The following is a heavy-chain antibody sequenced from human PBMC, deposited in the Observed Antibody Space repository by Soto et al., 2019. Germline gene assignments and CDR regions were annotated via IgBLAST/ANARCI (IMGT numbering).Heavy chain of an antibody. J-gene: IGHJ6*02. Sequence: QVQLVESGGGVVQPGRSLTLSCAASGFTFSRFSMHWVRQAPGKGLAWVAVISYDGSNTHYAESVKGRFNISRDDSKNTVFLQMNNLRGEDSAVYYCAIDHGMFLSYYYYGMDVWVQGTTVSVSS. V-gene: IGHV3-30-3*01. CDR3: AIDHGMFLSYYYYGMDV. D-gene: IGHD3-10*02. CDR1: GFTFSRFS. CDR2: ISYDGSNT.